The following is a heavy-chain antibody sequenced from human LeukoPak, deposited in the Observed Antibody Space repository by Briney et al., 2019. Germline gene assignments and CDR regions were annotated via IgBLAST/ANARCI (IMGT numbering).Heavy chain of an antibody. D-gene: IGHD6-19*01. CDR1: GGSISSSSYY. V-gene: IGHV4-39*01. Sequence: PSETLSLTRTVSGGSISSSSYYWGWIRQPPGKGLEWVGSIYYSGSTYYNPSLKSRVTISVDTSKNPFSLKLGSVTAADPAVYYCARRYSRGWYGWAFDIWGPGAMVTVSS. CDR2: IYYSGST. CDR3: ARRYSRGWYGWAFDI. J-gene: IGHJ3*02.